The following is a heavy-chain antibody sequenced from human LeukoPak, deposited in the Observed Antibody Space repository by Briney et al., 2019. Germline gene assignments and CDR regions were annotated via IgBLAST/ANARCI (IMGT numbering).Heavy chain of an antibody. CDR1: GFTFSDSY. CDR3: AYESSGYHQRSDAFDI. CDR2: ISTSSGYT. Sequence: GGPLRLSCTASGFTFSDSYMNWLRQAPGKGREWISIISTSSGYTDYADSVKGRFTISRDNAKNSLYLQMDSLRVEDTAMYYCAYESSGYHQRSDAFDIWGRGTVVSVSS. D-gene: IGHD3-22*01. V-gene: IGHV3-11*06. J-gene: IGHJ3*02.